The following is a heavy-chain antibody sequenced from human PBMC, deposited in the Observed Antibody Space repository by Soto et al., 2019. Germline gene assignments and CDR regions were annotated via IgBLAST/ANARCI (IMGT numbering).Heavy chain of an antibody. CDR1: GFTFSSYS. Sequence: GSLRLSCAATGFTFSSYSMTWVRQAPGRGLEWVSDISGSCSSTYYADSVMVRFTISRVNSKNTLYLQMNSLRSDDTAVYYCARYDSSGYYWPYYYYGMDVWGQGT. CDR3: ARYDSSGYYWPYYYYGMDV. CDR2: ISGSCSST. D-gene: IGHD3-22*01. J-gene: IGHJ6*02. V-gene: IGHV3-23*01.